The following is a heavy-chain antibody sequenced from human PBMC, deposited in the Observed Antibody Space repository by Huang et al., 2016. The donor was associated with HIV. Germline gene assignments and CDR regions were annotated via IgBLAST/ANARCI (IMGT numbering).Heavy chain of an antibody. CDR1: GGSLHGYY. J-gene: IGHJ2*01. Sequence: QVQLYQWGAGPLRPSETLSLTCGVSGGSLHGYYWTWLRQSPGRGLEWIGEVNHGGSTKYNPSLKGRVTISVDTSKIRFSLNLTSVTATDTADYYCATSRSGSGWFLDIWGRGTLVSVS. CDR2: VNHGGST. CDR3: ATSRSGSGWFLDI. V-gene: IGHV4-34*01. D-gene: IGHD6-19*01.